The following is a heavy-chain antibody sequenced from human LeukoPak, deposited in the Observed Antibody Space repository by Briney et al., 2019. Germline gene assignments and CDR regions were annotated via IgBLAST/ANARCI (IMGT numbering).Heavy chain of an antibody. CDR3: ARAGSNKIKNFDY. V-gene: IGHV4-59*12. D-gene: IGHD1-14*01. J-gene: IGHJ4*02. CDR2: IYYSGST. CDR1: GGSISSYY. Sequence: SETLSLTCTVSGGSISSYYWSWIRQPPGKGLEWIGYIYYSGSTYYNPSLKSRVTISVDTSKNQFSLKLSSVTAADTAVYYCARAGSNKIKNFDYWGQGTPVTVSS.